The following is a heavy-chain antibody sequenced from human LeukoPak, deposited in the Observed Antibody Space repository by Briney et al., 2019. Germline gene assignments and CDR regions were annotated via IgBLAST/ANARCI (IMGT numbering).Heavy chain of an antibody. Sequence: PSETLSLTCTVSGGSISSYYWSWIRQPPGKGLEWIGYIYYSGSTNYNPSLKSRVTISVDTSKNQFSLKLSSVTAADTAVYYCARERGGSYGSGSYSFWFDPWGQGTLVTVSS. CDR3: ARERGGSYGSGSYSFWFDP. CDR1: GGSISSYY. D-gene: IGHD3-10*01. V-gene: IGHV4-59*01. CDR2: IYYSGST. J-gene: IGHJ5*02.